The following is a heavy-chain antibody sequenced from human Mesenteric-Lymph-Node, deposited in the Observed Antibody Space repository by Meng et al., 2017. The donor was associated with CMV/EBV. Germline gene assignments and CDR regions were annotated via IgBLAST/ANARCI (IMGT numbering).Heavy chain of an antibody. J-gene: IGHJ6*02. CDR3: ARVAGGGSYALYYYGMDV. D-gene: IGHD1-26*01. CDR2: ISTYNGNT. CDR1: TFTSYG. V-gene: IGHV1-18*01. Sequence: TFTSYGSSWVRRAPGQGLKWMEWISTYNGNTNYAQKLQGRVSMTTDTSASTAYMELRSLRSDDTAVYYCARVAGGGSYALYYYGMDVWGQGTTVTVSS.